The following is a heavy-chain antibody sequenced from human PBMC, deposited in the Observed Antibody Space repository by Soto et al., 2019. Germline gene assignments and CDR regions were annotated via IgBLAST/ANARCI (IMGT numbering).Heavy chain of an antibody. J-gene: IGHJ6*02. CDR2: ISYDGSSS. CDR3: AKDRMVTSSFYGMDV. V-gene: IGHV3-30*18. CDR1: SGDSGFSFTSFC. Sequence: VQVVESGGGVVQPGRSLRLSCAASGDSGFSFTSFCFHWVRQAPGKGLEWVAVISYDGSSSHFADSVKGRFTVSRDNAMLTVYLQMDSLRPDDTAVYYCAKDRMVTSSFYGMDVWGQGTTVTVSS. D-gene: IGHD5-18*01.